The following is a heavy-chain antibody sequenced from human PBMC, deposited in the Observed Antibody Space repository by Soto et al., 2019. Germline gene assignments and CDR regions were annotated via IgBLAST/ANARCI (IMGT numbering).Heavy chain of an antibody. Sequence: PSQTLSLTCAISGDSVSSNSAAWNWIRQSPSRGLEWLGRTYYRSKWYNDYAVSVKSRITINPDTSKNQFSLQLNSVTPEDTAVYYCARELLEVSRKWMVTSGLHNWLDPSGPGTMPTV. CDR2: TYYRSKWYN. J-gene: IGHJ5*02. CDR3: ARELLEVSRKWMVTSGLHNWLDP. V-gene: IGHV6-1*01. D-gene: IGHD6-19*01. CDR1: GDSVSSNSAA.